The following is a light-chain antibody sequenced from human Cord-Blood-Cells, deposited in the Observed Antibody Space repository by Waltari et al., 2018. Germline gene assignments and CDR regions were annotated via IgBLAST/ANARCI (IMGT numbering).Light chain of an antibody. J-gene: IGLJ2*01. CDR1: SSDVRSYIL. Sequence: QSPLTQPASVYCSPQNSHTISCTETSSDVRSYILVSWCQQHQGKAPKLMIYQGSKRPSGVSNRFSGSKSGNTASLTISGLQAEDEADYYCCSYAGSSTLVFGGGTKLTVL. CDR2: QGS. V-gene: IGLV2-23*01. CDR3: CSYAGSSTLV.